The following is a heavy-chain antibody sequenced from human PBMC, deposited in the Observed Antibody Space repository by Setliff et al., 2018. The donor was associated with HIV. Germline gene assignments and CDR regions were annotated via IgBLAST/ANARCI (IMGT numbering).Heavy chain of an antibody. J-gene: IGHJ4*02. CDR2: INHSGST. V-gene: IGHV4-34*01. D-gene: IGHD3-10*01. CDR1: GGSFSDYY. CDR3: ARASSDTMVRGVIITGYFDY. Sequence: PSETLSLTCAVYGGSFSDYYWSWIRQPPGKGLEWIGEINHSGSTNYNPSLKSRVTISVDTSKNQFSLKLSSVTATDTAVYYCARASSDTMVRGVIITGYFDYWGQGTLVTVSS.